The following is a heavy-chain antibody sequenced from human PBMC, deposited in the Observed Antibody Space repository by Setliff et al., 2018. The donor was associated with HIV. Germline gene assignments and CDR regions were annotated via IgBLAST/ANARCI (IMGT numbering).Heavy chain of an antibody. CDR2: INHSGST. CDR1: GGSFSEYY. D-gene: IGHD5-12*01. J-gene: IGHJ6*03. V-gene: IGHV4-34*01. Sequence: NPSETLSLTCAVYGGSFSEYYWSWIRQSPGKGLEWIGEINHSGSTHYNPPLKSRATISVDTSKNQFSPRLNSVTAADTAVYYCARGATLLPGYSDRWEYFYMDVWGKGTTVTV. CDR3: ARGATLLPGYSDRWEYFYMDV.